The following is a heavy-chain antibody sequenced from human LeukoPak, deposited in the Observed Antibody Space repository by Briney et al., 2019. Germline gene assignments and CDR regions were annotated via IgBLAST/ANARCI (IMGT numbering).Heavy chain of an antibody. CDR3: ARGVKTYSSSSPRTLFDY. J-gene: IGHJ4*02. Sequence: ASVKVSFKASGGTFSSYTISWVRQAPGQGLEWMGRIIPILGIANYAQKFQGRVTITADKSTSTAYMELSSLRSEDTAVYYCARGVKTYSSSSPRTLFDYWGQGTLVTVSS. CDR1: GGTFSSYT. D-gene: IGHD6-6*01. CDR2: IIPILGIA. V-gene: IGHV1-69*02.